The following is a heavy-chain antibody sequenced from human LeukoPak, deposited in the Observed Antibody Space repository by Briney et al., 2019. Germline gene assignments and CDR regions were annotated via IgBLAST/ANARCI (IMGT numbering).Heavy chain of an antibody. Sequence: GGSLRLSCAASGLTFSNYGMHWVRQAPGKGLEWVSFTQYDESIKYYADSVKGRFTISRDNSKNTLYLQMHSLRAEDTAVYYCAKDRCSSTSCPNWFDPWGQGTLVTVSS. CDR3: AKDRCSSTSCPNWFDP. J-gene: IGHJ5*02. CDR2: TQYDESIK. D-gene: IGHD2-2*01. V-gene: IGHV3-30*02. CDR1: GLTFSNYG.